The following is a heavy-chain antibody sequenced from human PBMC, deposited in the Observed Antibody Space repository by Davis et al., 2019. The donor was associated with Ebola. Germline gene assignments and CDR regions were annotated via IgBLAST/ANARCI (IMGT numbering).Heavy chain of an antibody. CDR3: SSGYYPYYFDY. CDR1: GYTFTSYG. Sequence: ASVKVSCKASGYTFTSYGISWVRQAPGQGLEWMGWISAYNGNTNYAQKLQGRVTMTTDTSTSTAYMELRSLRSEDTAVYYCSSGYYPYYFDYWGQGTLVTVSS. V-gene: IGHV1-18*01. CDR2: ISAYNGNT. D-gene: IGHD3-22*01. J-gene: IGHJ4*02.